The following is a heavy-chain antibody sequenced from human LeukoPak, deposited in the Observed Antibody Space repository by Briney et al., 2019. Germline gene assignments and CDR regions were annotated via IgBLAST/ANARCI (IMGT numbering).Heavy chain of an antibody. CDR3: AGGISFDY. D-gene: IGHD3-16*01. CDR1: GGSISSGSYY. V-gene: IGHV4-61*02. CDR2: IYTSGST. J-gene: IGHJ4*02. Sequence: SETLSLTCTVSGGSISSGSYYWSWIRQPAGKGLEWIGRIYTSGSTNYNPSLKSRVTISVDTSKNQFSLKLSSVTAADTAVYYCAGGISFDYWGQGTLVTVSS.